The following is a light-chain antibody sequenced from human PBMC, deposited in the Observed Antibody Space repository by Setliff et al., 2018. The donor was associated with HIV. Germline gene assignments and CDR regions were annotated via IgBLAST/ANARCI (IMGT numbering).Light chain of an antibody. CDR2: YDR. Sequence: SYELTQPPSVSVAPGQTASITCAGNNIGGKSVHWYQQKPGRAPVVVIYYDRDRPSGIPERFSGSNSGNTATLSISRVEAGDEADYYCQVWDTSEELFGPGTKSPS. CDR3: QVWDTSEEL. V-gene: IGLV3-21*04. J-gene: IGLJ1*01. CDR1: NIGGKS.